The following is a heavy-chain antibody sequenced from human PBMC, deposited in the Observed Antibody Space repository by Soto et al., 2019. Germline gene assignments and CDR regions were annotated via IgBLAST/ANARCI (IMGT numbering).Heavy chain of an antibody. J-gene: IGHJ5*02. CDR2: FDPENDET. Sequence: QVQLVQSGAVVRKPGASVTVSCKVSGYTLSEVSIHWVRQTPGKGLEWMGGFDPENDETSYAQKFQGRVTLTEDTPTETPYLELSSLRSEDRAINSCAMPAYGVGPTCYSGYTGLDPGGRGTQVTFSS. CDR1: GYTLSEVS. CDR3: AMPAYGVGPTCYSGYTGLDP. V-gene: IGHV1-24*01. D-gene: IGHD2-21*02.